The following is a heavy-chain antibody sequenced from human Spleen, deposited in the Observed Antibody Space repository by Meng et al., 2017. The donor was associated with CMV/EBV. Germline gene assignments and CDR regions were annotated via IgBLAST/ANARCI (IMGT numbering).Heavy chain of an antibody. CDR1: GGSFSGYY. CDR2: INHSGST. CDR3: ARRRFLEWLSLARVSGFDP. J-gene: IGHJ5*02. Sequence: SETLSLTCAVYGGSFSGYYWSWIRQPPGKGLEWIGEINHSGSTNYNPSLKSRVTISVDTSKNQFSLKLSSVTAADTAVYYCARRRFLEWLSLARVSGFDPWGQGTLVTVSS. V-gene: IGHV4-34*01. D-gene: IGHD3-3*01.